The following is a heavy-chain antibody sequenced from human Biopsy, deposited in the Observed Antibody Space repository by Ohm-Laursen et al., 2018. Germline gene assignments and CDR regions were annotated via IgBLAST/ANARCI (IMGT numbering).Heavy chain of an antibody. CDR2: IYPNSGDT. Sequence: GASVKVSCKASGDAFLGYYLHWVRQAPGHGLEWMGSIYPNSGDTDFAQKFQGRVSMTRDTSVSTAYLELSSLRSDDTAIYYCARDLLEWSLPSWGQGTLVTVSS. CDR1: GDAFLGYY. CDR3: ARDLLEWSLPS. J-gene: IGHJ4*02. D-gene: IGHD3-3*01. V-gene: IGHV1-2*02.